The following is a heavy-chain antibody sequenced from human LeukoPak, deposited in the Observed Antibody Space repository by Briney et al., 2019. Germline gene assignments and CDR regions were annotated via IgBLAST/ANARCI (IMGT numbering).Heavy chain of an antibody. CDR2: IYYSGST. D-gene: IGHD5-12*01. CDR1: GDSTSGYS. J-gene: IGHJ4*02. CDR3: ARGYSGFRY. Sequence: PSETLSLTCTFSGDSTSGYSDDKETSIRQPPGKGLEWIRYIYYSGSTNYNPSLKRRVATSINTSKNQFSLKLSSETAADTAVYYCARGYSGFRYWGQGTLVTVSS. V-gene: IGHV4-59*01.